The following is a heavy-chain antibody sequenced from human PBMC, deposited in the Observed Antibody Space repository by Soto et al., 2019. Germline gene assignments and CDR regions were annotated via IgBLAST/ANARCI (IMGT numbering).Heavy chain of an antibody. Sequence: ASVKVSCKVSGYTLTELSMHWVRQAPGKGLEWMGGFDPEDGETIYAQRFQGRVTMTEDTSTDTAYMELSSLRSEDTAVYYCATWALIAAAGSFDYWGQGTLVTVSS. CDR3: ATWALIAAAGSFDY. CDR2: FDPEDGET. V-gene: IGHV1-24*01. D-gene: IGHD6-13*01. J-gene: IGHJ4*02. CDR1: GYTLTELS.